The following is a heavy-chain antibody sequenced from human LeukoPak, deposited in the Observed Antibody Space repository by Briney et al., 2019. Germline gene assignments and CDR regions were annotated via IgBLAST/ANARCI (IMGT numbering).Heavy chain of an antibody. D-gene: IGHD3-16*01. CDR3: ARHLGT. CDR2: IYYSGST. Sequence: SETLSLTCTVSGGSISSSYYYWGWIRQPPGKGLEWIGSIYYSGSTYYNPSLKSRVTISVDTSKNQFSLKLRSVTAADTAVYSCARHLGTWGQGTLVTVSS. J-gene: IGHJ4*02. CDR1: GGSISSSYYY. V-gene: IGHV4-39*01.